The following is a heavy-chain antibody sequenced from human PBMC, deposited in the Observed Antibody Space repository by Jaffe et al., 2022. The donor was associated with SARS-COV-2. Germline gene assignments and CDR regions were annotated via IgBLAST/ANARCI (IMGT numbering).Heavy chain of an antibody. V-gene: IGHV3-66*02. CDR2: IYSGGST. D-gene: IGHD4-4*01. CDR3: AREAPTEYNWFDP. Sequence: EVQLVESGGGLVQPGGSLRLSCAASGFTVSSNYMSWVRQAPGKGLEWVSVIYSGGSTYYADSVKGRFTISRDNSKNTLYLQMNSLRAEDTAVYYCAREAPTEYNWFDPWGQGTLVTVSS. J-gene: IGHJ5*02. CDR1: GFTVSSNY.